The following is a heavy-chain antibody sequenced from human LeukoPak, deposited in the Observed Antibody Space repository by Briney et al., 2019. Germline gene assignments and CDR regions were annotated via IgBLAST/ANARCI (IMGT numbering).Heavy chain of an antibody. CDR1: GGSFSGYY. D-gene: IGHD2-2*01. Sequence: SETLSLTCAVYGGSFSGYYWSWIRQPPGKGLEWIGEINHSGSANYNPSLKSRVTISVDTSKNQFSLKLSSVTAADTAVYYCARAARYCSSTSCYRSRVSWFDPWGQGTLVTVSS. J-gene: IGHJ5*02. V-gene: IGHV4-34*01. CDR3: ARAARYCSSTSCYRSRVSWFDP. CDR2: INHSGSA.